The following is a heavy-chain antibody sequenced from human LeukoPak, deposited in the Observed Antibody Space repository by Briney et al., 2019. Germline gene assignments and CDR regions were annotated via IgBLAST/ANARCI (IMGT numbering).Heavy chain of an antibody. J-gene: IGHJ3*02. D-gene: IGHD2-2*01. CDR3: ARGSRLGYCSSTSCHGAFDI. CDR1: GFTFSSYS. CDR2: ISSSSSTI. Sequence: GGSLRLSCAASGFTFSSYSMNWVRQAPGKGLEWVSYISSSSSTIYYADSVKGRFTISRDNAKNSLYLQMNSLRAEDTAVYYCARGSRLGYCSSTSCHGAFDIWGQGTMVTVSS. V-gene: IGHV3-48*01.